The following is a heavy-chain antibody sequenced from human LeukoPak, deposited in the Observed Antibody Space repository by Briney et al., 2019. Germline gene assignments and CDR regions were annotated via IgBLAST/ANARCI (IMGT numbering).Heavy chain of an antibody. CDR2: IIPILGTA. J-gene: IGHJ6*02. Sequence: SVKVSCKASGGTFSSYAISWVRQAPGQGLEWMGRIIPILGTANYTQKFQGRVTITADRSTNTAYMELSSLRFEDTAVYYCARVPCTNGVSYTEDYYYGMDVWGQGTTVTVSS. V-gene: IGHV1-69*04. CDR3: ARVPCTNGVSYTEDYYYGMDV. CDR1: GGTFSSYA. D-gene: IGHD2-8*01.